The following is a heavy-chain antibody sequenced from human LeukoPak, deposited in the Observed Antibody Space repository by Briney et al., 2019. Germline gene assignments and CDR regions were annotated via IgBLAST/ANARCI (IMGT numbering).Heavy chain of an antibody. CDR1: GLPFSNYW. V-gene: IGHV3-74*01. CDR2: VNSDGSTT. CDR3: ARGYYSSSRFDS. D-gene: IGHD6-13*01. J-gene: IGHJ4*02. Sequence: GRSLRLSCAAPGLPFSNYWMHWVRQAPAKGLVWVSRVNSDGSTTNYADSVKGRFTISRDNAENTLYMRMNSLRPEDTAVYYCARGYYSSSRFDSWGQGTLVTVSS.